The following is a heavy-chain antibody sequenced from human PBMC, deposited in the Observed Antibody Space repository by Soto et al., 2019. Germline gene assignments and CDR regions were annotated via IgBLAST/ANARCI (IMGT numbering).Heavy chain of an antibody. CDR2: IYYSGST. CDR3: ARRGYYESSGYYYPFDDAFDI. Sequence: PSETLSLTCTVSGGSISSTSYYWGWIRQPPGKGLEWIGSIYYSGSTYYNPSLKSLVTISVDTSKNQFSLKLSSVTAADTAVYYCARRGYYESSGYYYPFDDAFDIWGQGTMVTVS. CDR1: GGSISSTSYY. D-gene: IGHD3-22*01. V-gene: IGHV4-39*01. J-gene: IGHJ3*02.